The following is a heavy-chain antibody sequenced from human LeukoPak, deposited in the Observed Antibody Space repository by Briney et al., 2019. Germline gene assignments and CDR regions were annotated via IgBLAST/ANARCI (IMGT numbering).Heavy chain of an antibody. CDR3: ARVIGYDQLDY. CDR2: IHYSGST. D-gene: IGHD5-12*01. Sequence: SQTPSLTCSVSGGSISSGDYYWSWIRQHPGKGLEWIGYIHYSGSTYYNTSLKSRVSISVSTSKNRFSLQLSSVTAADTAVYYCARVIGYDQLDYWGQGTRVTVSS. V-gene: IGHV4-31*03. J-gene: IGHJ4*02. CDR1: GGSISSGDYY.